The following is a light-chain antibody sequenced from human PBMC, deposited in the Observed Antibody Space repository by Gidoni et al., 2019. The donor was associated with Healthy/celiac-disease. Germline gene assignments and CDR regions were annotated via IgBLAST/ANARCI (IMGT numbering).Light chain of an antibody. CDR1: QSIISSY. CDR3: QQYGSSSYT. J-gene: IGKJ2*01. Sequence: EIVLTQSPRTLSLSPGGGATLSCRASQSIISSYLAWYQQKPGQAPRLLIYGASIRDTGIPERFSGSGSGTDFTLTISRLEPEDFAVYYCQQYGSSSYTFGQGTRLEIK. CDR2: GAS. V-gene: IGKV3-20*01.